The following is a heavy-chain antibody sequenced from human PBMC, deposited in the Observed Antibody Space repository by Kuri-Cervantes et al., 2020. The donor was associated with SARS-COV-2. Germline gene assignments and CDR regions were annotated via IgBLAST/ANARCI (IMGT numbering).Heavy chain of an antibody. J-gene: IGHJ6*02. D-gene: IGHD5-12*01. Sequence: GESLKISCAASGFTFSNAWMNWVRQAPGKGLEWVSSISSSSFYIYYADSVKGRFTISRDNAKNSLYLQMNSLRAEDTAVYYCARAGVKDIVATITSYYYYYGMGVWGQGTTVTVSS. V-gene: IGHV3-21*01. CDR3: ARAGVKDIVATITSYYYYYGMGV. CDR1: GFTFSNAW. CDR2: ISSSSFYI.